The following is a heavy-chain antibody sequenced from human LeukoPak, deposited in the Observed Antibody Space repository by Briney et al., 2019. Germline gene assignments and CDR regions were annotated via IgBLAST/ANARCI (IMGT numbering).Heavy chain of an antibody. CDR1: GFTFDDYA. CDR3: AKDWSPGIAVAGPPFFDY. J-gene: IGHJ4*02. Sequence: GGSLRLSCAASGFTFDDYAMHWVRQAPGKGLEWVSGISWNSGSIGYADSVKGRFTISRDNAKNSLYLQMNSLRAEDTALYYCAKDWSPGIAVAGPPFFDYWGQGTLVTVSS. D-gene: IGHD6-19*01. V-gene: IGHV3-9*01. CDR2: ISWNSGSI.